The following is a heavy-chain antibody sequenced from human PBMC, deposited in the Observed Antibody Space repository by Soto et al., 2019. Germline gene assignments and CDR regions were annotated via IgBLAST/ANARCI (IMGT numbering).Heavy chain of an antibody. CDR1: GGSISSSSYY. V-gene: IGHV4-39*01. CDR3: ARHGLVRSEGPFDY. CDR2: IYYSGST. J-gene: IGHJ4*02. D-gene: IGHD6-13*01. Sequence: QLQLQESGPGLVKPSETLSLTCTVSGGSISSSSYYWGWIRQPPGKGLEWIGSIYYSGSTYYNPSLKSRVTISVDTSKSQFSLKLSSVTAADTAVYYCARHGLVRSEGPFDYWGQGTLVTVSS.